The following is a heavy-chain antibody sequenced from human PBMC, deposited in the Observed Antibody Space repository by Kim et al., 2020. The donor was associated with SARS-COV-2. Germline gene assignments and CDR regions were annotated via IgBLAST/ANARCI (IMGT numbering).Heavy chain of an antibody. CDR1: GGSISSGGYY. CDR3: ARATTIVSRLSIAAAGLLDY. D-gene: IGHD6-13*01. CDR2: IYYNGST. Sequence: SETLSLTCTVSGGSISSGGYYWSWIRQHPGKGLEWIGYIYYNGSTYYNPSLKSRVTISVDTSKNQLSLKLSSVTAADTAVYYCARATTIVSRLSIAAAGLLDYWGQGTLVTVSS. V-gene: IGHV4-31*03. J-gene: IGHJ4*02.